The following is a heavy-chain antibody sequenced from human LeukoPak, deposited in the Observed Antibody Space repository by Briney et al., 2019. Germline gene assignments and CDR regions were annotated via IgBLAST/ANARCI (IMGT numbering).Heavy chain of an antibody. J-gene: IGHJ3*02. CDR1: SGSYSCYS. V-gene: IGHV4-34*01. D-gene: IGHD6-19*01. CDR3: GRVSLGQEQWVARAHHTFDI. CDR2: INHSGST. Sequence: SETLSLTCAVYSGSYSCYSLSGIRQPPGKGLEWIGEINHSGSTNYSPSLKSRVTISVDTFRNQFSLKLNSVTAADTDVYFCGRVSLGQEQWVARAHHTFDIWGLGTMVAVSS.